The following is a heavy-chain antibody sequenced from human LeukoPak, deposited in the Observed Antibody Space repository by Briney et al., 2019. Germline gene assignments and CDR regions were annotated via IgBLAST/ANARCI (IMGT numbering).Heavy chain of an antibody. CDR2: IHHSGTT. V-gene: IGHV4-34*01. CDR3: ARGRWGSGWQPFDY. J-gene: IGHJ4*02. CDR1: GGSLSGYY. D-gene: IGHD6-19*01. Sequence: SETLSLTCAVYGGSLSGYYWSWIRQPPGEGLEWIGEIHHSGTTNYNPSLKSRVTISVDTSKNQFSLKLSSVTAADTAVYYCARGRWGSGWQPFDYWGQGTLVTVSS.